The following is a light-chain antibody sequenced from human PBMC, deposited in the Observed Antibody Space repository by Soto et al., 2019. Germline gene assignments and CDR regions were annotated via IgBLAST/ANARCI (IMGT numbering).Light chain of an antibody. CDR2: SVS. V-gene: IGLV2-14*03. Sequence: QSALTQPASVSGSPGQSITISCTGTSSDVGAYNSVSWYQQHPDKAPKLIIYSVSYRSSGISDRFSGSKSDNTASLTISGLHTEDEADCYCSSSTGSSTYLFGTGTKLTVL. J-gene: IGLJ1*01. CDR1: SSDVGAYNS. CDR3: SSSTGSSTYL.